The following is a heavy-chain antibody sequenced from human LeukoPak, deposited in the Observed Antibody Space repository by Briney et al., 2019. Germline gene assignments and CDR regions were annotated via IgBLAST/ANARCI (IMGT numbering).Heavy chain of an antibody. Sequence: SETLSLTCTVSGGSISSGSYYWSWIRQPAGKGLEWIGRIYTSGSTNYNPSLKSRVTISVDTSKNQFSLKLSSVTAADTAVYYCATTRPDSGWYDYWGQGILVTVSS. CDR3: ATTRPDSGWYDY. V-gene: IGHV4-61*02. D-gene: IGHD6-19*01. J-gene: IGHJ4*02. CDR2: IYTSGST. CDR1: GGSISSGSYY.